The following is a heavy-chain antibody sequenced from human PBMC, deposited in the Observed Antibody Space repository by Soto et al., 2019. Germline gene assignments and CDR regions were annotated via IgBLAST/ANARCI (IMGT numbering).Heavy chain of an antibody. V-gene: IGHV3-7*01. Sequence: EVQLVESGGGLVQPGGSLRLSCAASGFTFSSYWMSWVRQAPGKGLVWVANIKQNGSEKYYVDSVKGPFTISRDNANNSLYLQRNRLRATDTSVCYCASTKEYGDTSSCYVGGFVIWGQGTMVAVSS. CDR2: IKQNGSEK. J-gene: IGHJ3*02. CDR1: GFTFSSYW. CDR3: ASTKEYGDTSSCYVGGFVI. D-gene: IGHD2-2*01.